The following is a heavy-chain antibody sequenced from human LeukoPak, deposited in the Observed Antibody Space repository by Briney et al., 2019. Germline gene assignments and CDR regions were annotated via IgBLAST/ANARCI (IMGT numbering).Heavy chain of an antibody. CDR1: GFTFSDYY. J-gene: IGHJ3*02. CDR3: ARVRGDSSGYYYNDDAFDI. D-gene: IGHD3-22*01. V-gene: IGHV3-11*06. CDR2: VSGTSSFT. Sequence: GGSLRLSCAASGFTFSDYYMSWTRQAPGKGLEWVSYVSGTSSFTSYADSVRGRFTISRDNAKNSLYLQMNSPRAEDTAVYYCARVRGDSSGYYYNDDAFDIWGQGTMVTVSS.